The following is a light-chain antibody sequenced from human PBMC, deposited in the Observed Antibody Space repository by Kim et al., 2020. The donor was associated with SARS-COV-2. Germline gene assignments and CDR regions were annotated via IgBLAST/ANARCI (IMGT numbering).Light chain of an antibody. CDR1: SGSIDDNY. J-gene: IGLJ2*01. CDR2: EDD. CDR3: QSYNRDNVI. V-gene: IGLV6-57*03. Sequence: GKPVTISCARTSGSIDDNYVQWYQQGPGGGPTTVFYEDDQRPSGVSVRFSGAIDNSSNSASLTISGLRTEDEADYYCQSYNRDNVIFGGGTQLTVL.